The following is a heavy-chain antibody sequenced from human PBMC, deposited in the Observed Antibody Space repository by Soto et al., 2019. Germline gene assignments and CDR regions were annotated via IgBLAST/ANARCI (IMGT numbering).Heavy chain of an antibody. Sequence: QVQLVESGGGVVQPEKSLRLSCAASGFTFSNYAMHWVRQAPGKGLEWVAVISFDGSNKDCADTVKGRFTISRDNSKHTLYLQMNSLRAEDTAVYYCARGVTMVRGVTGSDYWGQGTLVTVSS. J-gene: IGHJ4*02. CDR1: GFTFSNYA. CDR2: ISFDGSNK. CDR3: ARGVTMVRGVTGSDY. D-gene: IGHD3-10*01. V-gene: IGHV3-30-3*01.